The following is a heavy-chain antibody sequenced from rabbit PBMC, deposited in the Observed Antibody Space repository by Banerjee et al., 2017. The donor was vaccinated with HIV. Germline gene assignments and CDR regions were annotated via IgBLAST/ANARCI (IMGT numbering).Heavy chain of an antibody. D-gene: IGHD1-1*01. CDR2: IYTGSSGSA. Sequence: EESGGDLVKPEGSLTLTCTASGFSFSSSYWICWVRQAPGKGLEWIACIYTGSSGSAAYASWAKGRFTISKTSSTTVTLQMTSLTAADTATYFCARAGADIDYYLTRLDLWGQGTLVTVS. J-gene: IGHJ3*01. CDR3: ARAGADIDYYLTRLDL. V-gene: IGHV1S45*01. CDR1: GFSFSSSYW.